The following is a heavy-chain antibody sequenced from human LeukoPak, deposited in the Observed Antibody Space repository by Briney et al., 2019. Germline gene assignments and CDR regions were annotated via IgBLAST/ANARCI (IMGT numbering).Heavy chain of an antibody. J-gene: IGHJ5*02. CDR3: GRGPRPNWNYGSAVDH. Sequence: GGSLRLSCAASGFTFSTYNMIWVRQAPGKGLEWVSSISSSSNYIYYADSVKGRFTISRDNSKKTMFLELAKVRPDDAAVYFCGRGPRPNWNYGSAVDHWGQGALVTVSS. D-gene: IGHD1-7*01. CDR2: ISSSSNYI. CDR1: GFTFSTYN. V-gene: IGHV3-21*01.